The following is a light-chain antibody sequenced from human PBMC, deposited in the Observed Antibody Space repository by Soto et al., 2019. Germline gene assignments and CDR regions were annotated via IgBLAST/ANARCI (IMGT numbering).Light chain of an antibody. CDR3: QVWDSSSDHVV. V-gene: IGLV3-21*02. J-gene: IGLJ2*01. Sequence: SYELTQPPSVSVAPGQTARLTCGGNNIGSKSVHWYQQKPGQAPVLVVYDDSDRPSGIPERFSGSNSGNTATLTISMVEAGDEADYYCQVWDSSSDHVVFGGGTKLTVL. CDR1: NIGSKS. CDR2: DDS.